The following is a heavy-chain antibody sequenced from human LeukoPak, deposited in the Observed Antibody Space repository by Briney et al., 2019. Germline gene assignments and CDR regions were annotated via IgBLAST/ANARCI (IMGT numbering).Heavy chain of an antibody. D-gene: IGHD3-22*01. V-gene: IGHV3-30*02. Sequence: GGSLRLSCAASGFTFSSYVMHWVRQAPGKGLEWVAFIRYDGSNKYYADSVKGRFTISRDNSKNTLYLQMNSLRAEDTAVYYCARAGYYYDSSGGNMDVWGKGTTVTVSS. CDR1: GFTFSSYV. CDR2: IRYDGSNK. CDR3: ARAGYYYDSSGGNMDV. J-gene: IGHJ6*03.